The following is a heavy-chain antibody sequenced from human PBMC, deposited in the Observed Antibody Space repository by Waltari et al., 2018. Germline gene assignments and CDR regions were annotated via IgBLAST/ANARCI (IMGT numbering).Heavy chain of an antibody. Sequence: QVQLQESGPGLVRPSQTLSLTRTVSGASIGSGSFSWSWIRQPAGQGLEWVGRFSTTGSTNYNPSLKSRVTISIDASKNHFYLRLSSVTAADTAVYYCGRNFGDYAPIDYWGQGTLVTVSS. J-gene: IGHJ4*02. CDR3: GRNFGDYAPIDY. D-gene: IGHD4-17*01. V-gene: IGHV4-61*02. CDR2: FSTTGST. CDR1: GASIGSGSFS.